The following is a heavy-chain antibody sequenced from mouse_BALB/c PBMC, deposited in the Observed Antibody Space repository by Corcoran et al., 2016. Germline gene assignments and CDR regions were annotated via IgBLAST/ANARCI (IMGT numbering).Heavy chain of an antibody. CDR3: ARPYYYGSSSYAMDY. V-gene: IGHV1-18*01. D-gene: IGHD1-1*01. J-gene: IGHJ4*01. Sequence: EVQLQQSGPELVKHGASMKISCKASGYSFTGYTMNWVKQSHGKNLEWIGLINPYNGGTNYNQKFKGKATLTVDKSSSTAYMELLSLTSEDSAVYYCARPYYYGSSSYAMDYWGQGTSVTVSS. CDR1: GYSFTGYT. CDR2: INPYNGGT.